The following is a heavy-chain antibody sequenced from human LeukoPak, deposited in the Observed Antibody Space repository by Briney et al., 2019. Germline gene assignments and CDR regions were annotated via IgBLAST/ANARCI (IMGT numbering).Heavy chain of an antibody. V-gene: IGHV3-21*01. CDR3: ASELENWFDP. Sequence: GGSLRLSCAASGFTFSSYSMNWVRQAPGKGLEWVSSISSSSSYIYYADSVKGRFTISRDNAKNSLYLQMNSLRAEDTAVYYCASELENWFDPWGQGTLVTVSS. D-gene: IGHD1-1*01. J-gene: IGHJ5*02. CDR2: ISSSSSYI. CDR1: GFTFSSYS.